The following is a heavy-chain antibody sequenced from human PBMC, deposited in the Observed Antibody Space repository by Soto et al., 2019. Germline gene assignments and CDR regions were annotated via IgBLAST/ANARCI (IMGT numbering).Heavy chain of an antibody. CDR2: IIPIFGTA. CDR1: GGTFSSYA. J-gene: IGHJ6*02. V-gene: IGHV1-69*01. D-gene: IGHD3-10*01. CDR3: ARGRPGDDYGSGSYYWGYYYYGMDV. Sequence: QVQLVQSGAEVKKPGSSVKVSCKASGGTFSSYAISWVRQAPGQGLEWMGGIIPIFGTANYAQKFQGRVTITADESTSTAYMELSRLRSEGTAVYYCARGRPGDDYGSGSYYWGYYYYGMDVWGQGTTVTVS.